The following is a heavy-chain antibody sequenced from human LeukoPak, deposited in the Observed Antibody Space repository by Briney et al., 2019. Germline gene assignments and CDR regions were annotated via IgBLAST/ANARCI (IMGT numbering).Heavy chain of an antibody. CDR1: GFVFGSHA. V-gene: IGHV3-23*01. J-gene: IGHJ4*02. Sequence: GGSLRLSCEASGFVFGSHAMYWVRQAPGKGLEWVAGIFCSGGSPHYADSVKGRFIVSRDNSRNTVYLQINSLRAEDTAVYYCGKTTDGYSSGQKPAWPVDYWGQGTLVTVSS. CDR3: GKTTDGYSSGQKPAWPVDY. D-gene: IGHD5-18*01. CDR2: IFCSGGSP.